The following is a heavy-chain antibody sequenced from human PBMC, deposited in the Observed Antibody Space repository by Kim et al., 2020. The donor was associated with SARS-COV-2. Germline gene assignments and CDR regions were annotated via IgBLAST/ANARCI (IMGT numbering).Heavy chain of an antibody. CDR1: GFTFGDYA. J-gene: IGHJ4*02. CDR2: IRSKAYGGTT. D-gene: IGHD6-6*01. Sequence: GGSLRLSCTASGFTFGDYAMSWVRQAPGKGLEWVGCIRSKAYGGTTEYAASVKGRFTISSDDSKSIAYLQMNSLKTEDTAVYYCTRTPEYSSSSERFDYWGQGTLGPVSS. V-gene: IGHV3-49*04. CDR3: TRTPEYSSSSERFDY.